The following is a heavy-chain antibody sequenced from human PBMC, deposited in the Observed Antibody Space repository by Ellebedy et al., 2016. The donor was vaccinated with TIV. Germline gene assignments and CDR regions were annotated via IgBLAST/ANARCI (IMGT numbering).Heavy chain of an antibody. V-gene: IGHV3-30*03. CDR1: GFIFSNFG. Sequence: GESLKISCAPSGFIFSNFGMHWVRQAPGKGLEWVAVITDDGSTIYYTDSVKGRFTISRDNAKNSLYLQMTSLGTEDTAVYYCASGGCSSTSCYNGKDFDYWGQGTLVTVSS. CDR3: ASGGCSSTSCYNGKDFDY. CDR2: ITDDGSTI. J-gene: IGHJ4*02. D-gene: IGHD2-2*02.